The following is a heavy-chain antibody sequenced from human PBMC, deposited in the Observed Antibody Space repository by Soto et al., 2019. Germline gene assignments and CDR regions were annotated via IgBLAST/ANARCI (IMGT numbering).Heavy chain of an antibody. Sequence: SETLSLTCTVSGGSISSYYGGWFRQPPGKGLECIGYIYYSGSTTYHPSLKSRVTISVDTSKNQFSLNLTSVTAADTAVYYCARLGGYYQAFDQWGQGSLVTVSS. CDR1: GGSISSYY. CDR3: ARLGGYYQAFDQ. D-gene: IGHD3-22*01. CDR2: IYYSGST. V-gene: IGHV4-59*08. J-gene: IGHJ4*02.